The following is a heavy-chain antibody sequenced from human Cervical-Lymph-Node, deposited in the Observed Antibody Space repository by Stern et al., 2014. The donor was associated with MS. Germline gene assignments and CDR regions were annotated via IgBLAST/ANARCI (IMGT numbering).Heavy chain of an antibody. CDR3: ARVVAVAGTSFDY. V-gene: IGHV3-30-3*01. Sequence: VQLVESGGGVVQPGRSLRLSCAASGFTFSSYAMHWVRQAPGKVLEWVALISYDGSKKYYADSVKGRFTISRDNSENTVYLQMNSLRAEDTAVYYCARVVAVAGTSFDYWGQGTAVTVSS. CDR2: ISYDGSKK. CDR1: GFTFSSYA. D-gene: IGHD6-19*01. J-gene: IGHJ4*02.